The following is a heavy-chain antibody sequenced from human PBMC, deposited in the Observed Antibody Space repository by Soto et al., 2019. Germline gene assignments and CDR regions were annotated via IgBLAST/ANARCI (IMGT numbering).Heavy chain of an antibody. CDR3: AREGRNYDYGMDV. J-gene: IGHJ6*02. Sequence: GGSLRLSCAASGFTFSSYSMNWVRQAPGKGLEWVSYISSSSSTIYYADSVKGRFTIARDNAKNSLYLQMNSLRAEDTGVYYCAREGRNYDYGMDVWGQGTTVTVSS. CDR1: GFTFSSYS. CDR2: ISSSSSTI. V-gene: IGHV3-48*04.